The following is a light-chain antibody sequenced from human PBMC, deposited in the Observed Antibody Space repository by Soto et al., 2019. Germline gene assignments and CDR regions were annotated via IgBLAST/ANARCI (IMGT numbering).Light chain of an antibody. Sequence: DIQMTQSPSSLSASVGDRVTITCQASQDISHYLNWYQQKPGKAPKLLIYDASNLETGVPSRFSESGSGTDCTFPISILQPEDIATYYFQQYDNLPLTFGPGTKVDIK. V-gene: IGKV1-33*01. CDR1: QDISHY. CDR3: QQYDNLPLT. J-gene: IGKJ3*01. CDR2: DAS.